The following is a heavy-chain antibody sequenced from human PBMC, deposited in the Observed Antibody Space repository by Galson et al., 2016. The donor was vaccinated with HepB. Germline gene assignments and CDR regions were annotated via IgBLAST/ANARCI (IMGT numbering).Heavy chain of an antibody. CDR1: GFTFSSYA. J-gene: IGHJ1*01. V-gene: IGHV3-23*01. CDR2: IRGSGGTT. D-gene: IGHD2-15*01. CDR3: AKGAYSLPENFQH. Sequence: SLRLSCAASGFTFSSYAMNWVRQPPGKGLEWVSSIRGSGGTTYYADSLKGRFTISRDNSKSTLYLQMNSLRAEDTAVYYCAKGAYSLPENFQHWGQGTLGTVSS.